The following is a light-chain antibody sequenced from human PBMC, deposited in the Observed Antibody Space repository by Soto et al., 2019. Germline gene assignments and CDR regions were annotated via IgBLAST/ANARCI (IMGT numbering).Light chain of an antibody. CDR2: GAS. Sequence: TQSPATLSVSPGEGATLSCRASQSVSNNLAWYQQKPGQAPRLLIYGASSRATGIPDRFSGSGSGTDFTLTISRLEPEDFAVYYCQQYGSSPSWTFGQGTKVDIK. CDR1: QSVSNN. CDR3: QQYGSSPSWT. V-gene: IGKV3-20*01. J-gene: IGKJ1*01.